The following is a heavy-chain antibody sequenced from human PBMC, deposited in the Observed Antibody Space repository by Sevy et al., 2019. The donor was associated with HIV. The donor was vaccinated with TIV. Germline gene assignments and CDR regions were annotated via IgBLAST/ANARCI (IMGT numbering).Heavy chain of an antibody. V-gene: IGHV4-38-2*02. CDR3: SSFGRLIIINDYTSEI. CDR1: GYSIGSAYS. J-gene: IGHJ3*02. Sequence: SETLSLTCTVSGYSIGSAYSWGWIRQPPGKGLEWIANIYPDGSTYYNPSLNSRVTISIDTSKNQFSLKLSSVTAADTAVYYCSSFGRLIIINDYTSEIWGQGTMVTVSS. D-gene: IGHD3-9*01. CDR2: IYPDGST.